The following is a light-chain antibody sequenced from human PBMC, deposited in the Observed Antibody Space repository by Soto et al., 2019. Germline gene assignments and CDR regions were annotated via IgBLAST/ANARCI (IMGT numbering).Light chain of an antibody. CDR3: QSYDTSLSAYV. CDR2: GNS. J-gene: IGLJ1*01. Sequence: QSVLTQPPSVSGAPGQRVTISCTGSSSNFGAGYDVHWYQQLPGTAPKLLIYGNSNRPSGVPDRFSGSRSGTSASLAITGLQAEDEADYYCQSYDTSLSAYVVGIGTKLTVL. V-gene: IGLV1-40*01. CDR1: SSNFGAGYD.